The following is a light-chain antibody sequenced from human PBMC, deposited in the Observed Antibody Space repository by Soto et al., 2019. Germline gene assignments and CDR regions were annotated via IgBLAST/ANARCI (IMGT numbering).Light chain of an antibody. Sequence: ESVFTQSPGTLSLSPGERATLSCRASQSVSSGYLAWYQQKPGQAPRLLIYGASTRATGIPDRFSGSGSGTDFTLTISRPEPEDFAVYYCQQYGSSPPLTFGGGTKVEIK. CDR1: QSVSSGY. CDR3: QQYGSSPPLT. V-gene: IGKV3-20*01. J-gene: IGKJ4*01. CDR2: GAS.